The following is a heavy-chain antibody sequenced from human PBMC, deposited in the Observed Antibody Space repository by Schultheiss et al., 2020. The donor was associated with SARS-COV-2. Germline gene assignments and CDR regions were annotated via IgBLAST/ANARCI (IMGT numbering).Heavy chain of an antibody. J-gene: IGHJ4*02. CDR2: INHSGST. V-gene: IGHV4-34*01. Sequence: GSLRLSCAVYGGSFSGYYWSWIRQPPGKGLEWIGEINHSGSTNYNPSLKSRVTISVDTSKNQFSLQLNSVTPEDTAVYYCARSGAVGLDYWGQGTLVTVSS. D-gene: IGHD6-19*01. CDR1: GGSFSGYY. CDR3: ARSGAVGLDY.